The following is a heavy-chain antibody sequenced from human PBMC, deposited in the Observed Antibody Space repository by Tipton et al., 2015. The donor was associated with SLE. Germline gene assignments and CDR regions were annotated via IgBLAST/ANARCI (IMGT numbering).Heavy chain of an antibody. CDR1: GSAISSSRYY. CDR3: ARGGSGYDTCVGY. D-gene: IGHD3-3*01. Sequence: TLSLTCTVSGSAISSSRYYWGWIRQPPGTGLEWSGLIYYSGSTYYNPSLKSRVTISVDTSKNQFSLKLSSVTAADTAVYYCARGGSGYDTCVGYWGPGTLLPVS. CDR2: IYYSGST. J-gene: IGHJ4*02. V-gene: IGHV4-39*07.